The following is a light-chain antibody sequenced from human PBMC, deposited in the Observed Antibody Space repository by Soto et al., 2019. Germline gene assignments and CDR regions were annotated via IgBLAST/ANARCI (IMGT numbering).Light chain of an antibody. V-gene: IGKV1-5*01. CDR2: DAS. Sequence: DIQMTQSPSTLSASVGDRVTITCRASQSISNWLAWYQQKQGKAPKLLIYDASSLESGVPSRFSGSGSGTEFTLTISSLQPDVFATYYCQQYNSYWGTFGQGTKVEIK. CDR3: QQYNSYWGT. CDR1: QSISNW. J-gene: IGKJ1*01.